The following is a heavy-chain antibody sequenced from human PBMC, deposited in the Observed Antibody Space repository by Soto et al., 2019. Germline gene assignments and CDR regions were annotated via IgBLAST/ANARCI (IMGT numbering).Heavy chain of an antibody. D-gene: IGHD6-19*01. CDR2: ISVYNGNT. V-gene: IGHV1-18*04. CDR3: ARAPTYSSGLYGADY. CDR1: GYTFTSYG. Sequence: QVQLVQSGAEVKKPGASVKVSCKASGYTFTSYGISWVRQAPGQGLEWMGWISVYNGNTNYAQKIQGRVTMTTDTSTSTAYMDLRSLRSDDTAVYYCARAPTYSSGLYGADYWGQGTLVTVSS. J-gene: IGHJ4*02.